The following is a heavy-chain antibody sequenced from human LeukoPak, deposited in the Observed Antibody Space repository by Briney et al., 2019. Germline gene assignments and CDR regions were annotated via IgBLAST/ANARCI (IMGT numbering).Heavy chain of an antibody. Sequence: GGSLRLSCAASGFTLSRNSMNWVRQAPGKGLEWVSSISSSSYIYYADSVKGRFTISRDNAKNSLFLQMNSLRAEDTAVYYCAELGITMIGGVWGKGTTVTISS. V-gene: IGHV3-21*01. CDR1: GFTLSRNS. CDR3: AELGITMIGGV. J-gene: IGHJ6*04. CDR2: ISSSSYI. D-gene: IGHD3-10*02.